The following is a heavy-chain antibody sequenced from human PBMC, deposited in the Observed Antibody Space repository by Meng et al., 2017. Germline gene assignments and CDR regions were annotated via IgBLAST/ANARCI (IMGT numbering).Heavy chain of an antibody. V-gene: IGHV4-38-2*02. D-gene: IGHD3-22*01. J-gene: IGHJ4*02. CDR1: GYSISSGYY. CDR3: ARGPPYYYDSSGYHSTRHKNTHDY. Sequence: SETLSLTCTVSGYSISSGYYWGWIRQPPGKGLEWIGSIYHSGSTYYNPSLKSRVTISVDTSKNQFSLKLSSVTAADTAVYYCARGPPYYYDSSGYHSTRHKNTHDYWGQGTLVTVSS. CDR2: IYHSGST.